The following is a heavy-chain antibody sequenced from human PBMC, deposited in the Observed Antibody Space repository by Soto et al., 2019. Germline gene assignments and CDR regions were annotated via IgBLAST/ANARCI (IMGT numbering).Heavy chain of an antibody. CDR2: ISYDGSNK. CDR1: GFTFSSYA. CDR3: ARVPRDDGLRSIDY. Sequence: VQLVESGGGVVQPGRSLRLSCAASGFTFSSYAMHWVRQAPGKGLEWVAVISYDGSNKYYADSVKGRFTISRDNSKNTLYLQMNSLRAEDTAVYYCARVPRDDGLRSIDYWGQGTLVTVSS. J-gene: IGHJ4*02. V-gene: IGHV3-30-3*01. D-gene: IGHD3-22*01.